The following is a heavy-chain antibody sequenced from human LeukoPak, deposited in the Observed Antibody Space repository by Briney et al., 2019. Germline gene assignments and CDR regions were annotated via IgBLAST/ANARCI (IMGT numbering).Heavy chain of an antibody. CDR3: ARDSMASAGGYYFDY. CDR2: ISAYNENT. CDR1: GYSFTSSG. Sequence: ASVKVSCKASGYSFTSSGFSWVRQAPGHGLEWMGWISAYNENTNYAQNLQGRVTMTTDTSTSTAYMELRSLRSDDTAVYYCARDSMASAGGYYFDYWGQGTLVTVSS. V-gene: IGHV1-18*01. J-gene: IGHJ4*02. D-gene: IGHD6-13*01.